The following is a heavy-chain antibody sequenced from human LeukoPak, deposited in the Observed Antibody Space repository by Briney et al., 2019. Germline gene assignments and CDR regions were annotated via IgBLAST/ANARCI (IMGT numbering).Heavy chain of an antibody. CDR2: ISGSGGST. CDR1: GXTFSTYV. D-gene: IGHD1-1*01. J-gene: IGHJ4*02. V-gene: IGHV3-23*01. CDR3: AKGNWRYFDY. Sequence: TGGSLRLSCAASGXTFSTYVMSSVRQAPGKGLEWVSAISGSGGSTYYADSVKGRFTISRDNSKNTLYLQMNSLGADDTAVYYCAKGNWRYFDYWGQGTLVTVSS.